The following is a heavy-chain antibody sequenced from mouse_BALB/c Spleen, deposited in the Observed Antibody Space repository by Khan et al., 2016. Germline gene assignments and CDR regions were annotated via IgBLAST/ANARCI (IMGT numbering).Heavy chain of an antibody. CDR1: GFNIKDTY. J-gene: IGHJ4*01. CDR2: IDPANGNT. D-gene: IGHD2-3*01. Sequence: VQLKQSGAELVKPGASVKLSCTASGFNIKDTYMHWVKQRPEQGLEWIGRIDPANGNTKYDTKFQGKATITADTSSNTAYLQLSSLTSDDTAVYYCSRSRVYDGYYGYSMDYWGQGTSVTVSS. CDR3: SRSRVYDGYYGYSMDY. V-gene: IGHV14-3*02.